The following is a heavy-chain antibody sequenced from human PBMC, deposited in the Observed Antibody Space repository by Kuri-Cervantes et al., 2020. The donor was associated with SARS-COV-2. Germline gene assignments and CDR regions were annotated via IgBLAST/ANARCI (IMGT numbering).Heavy chain of an antibody. CDR2: ISYSGTYT. D-gene: IGHD4-17*01. V-gene: IGHV3-21*05. J-gene: IGHJ4*02. CDR3: ARDSAWANGDNSYYFDY. CDR1: GFTFSSYS. Sequence: GESLKISCAASGFTFSSYSMNWIRQAPGKGLEWISYISYSGTYTKYTDSVKGRFSVSRDNTENSLVLQMDSLRAEDTAIYYCARDSAWANGDNSYYFDYWGQGTLVTVSS.